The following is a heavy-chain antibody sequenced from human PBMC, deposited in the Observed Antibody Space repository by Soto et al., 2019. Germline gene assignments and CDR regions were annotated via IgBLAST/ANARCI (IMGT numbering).Heavy chain of an antibody. V-gene: IGHV1-46*01. Sequence: QVQLMQSRTEVNKPGASVKVSCKASGDTFTEYYIHWVRQAPGQGLEWMGTVNPSGGHTTYTQHFLGRVTMTRDTATSTLYMELTSLTSQDTAVYYCARGGHVVVVTAALDYWGQGTLVTVSS. CDR2: VNPSGGHT. CDR3: ARGGHVVVVTAALDY. J-gene: IGHJ4*02. D-gene: IGHD2-21*02. CDR1: GDTFTEYY.